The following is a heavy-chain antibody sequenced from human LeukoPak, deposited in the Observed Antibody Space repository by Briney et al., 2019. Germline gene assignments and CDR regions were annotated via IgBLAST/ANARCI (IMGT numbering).Heavy chain of an antibody. V-gene: IGHV3-23*01. CDR1: GVAFSNHV. CDR2: ISGSSGTT. Sequence: GGSLRLSCAASGVAFSNHVMAWVRQAPEKGLEWVSAISGSSGTTHYADSVHGRFTISRDNSKSTLYLQLNSLRADDSAVYYCAKDLVGTLPDAFDIWGQGTMVTVSS. J-gene: IGHJ3*02. D-gene: IGHD1-26*01. CDR3: AKDLVGTLPDAFDI.